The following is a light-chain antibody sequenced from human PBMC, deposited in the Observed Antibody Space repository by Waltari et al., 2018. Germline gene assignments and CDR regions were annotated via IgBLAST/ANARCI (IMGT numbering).Light chain of an antibody. CDR2: WAS. J-gene: IGKJ1*01. CDR3: QQYVVIPWT. CDR1: QSVLYSSNNKNY. V-gene: IGKV4-1*01. Sequence: DIVMTQSPDSLAVSLGERAIINCKSSQSVLYSSNNKNYLAWYQQKPGQPPKLLIYWASTRELGVPDRFSGSGSGTDFTLTINSLQAEDVAVYYCQQYVVIPWTFGQGTLVEL.